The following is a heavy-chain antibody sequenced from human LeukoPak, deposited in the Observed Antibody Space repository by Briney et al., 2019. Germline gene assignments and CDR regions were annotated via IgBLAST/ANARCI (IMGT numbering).Heavy chain of an antibody. Sequence: GGSLRLSCAASGFTFSSYGMSWVRQAPGKGLEWVSAISNSGDNTYYADSVKGRFTISRDNSKNTLYLQMNSLRAEDTAVYYCASGPYYYYYMDVWGKGTTVTISS. CDR3: ASGPYYYYYMDV. V-gene: IGHV3-23*01. CDR1: GFTFSSYG. CDR2: ISNSGDNT. J-gene: IGHJ6*03.